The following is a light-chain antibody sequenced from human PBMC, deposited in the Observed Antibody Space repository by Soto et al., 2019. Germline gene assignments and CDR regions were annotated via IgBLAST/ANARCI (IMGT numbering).Light chain of an antibody. CDR2: GAS. Sequence: EIVMTQSPATLAVSPGERATLSCWASQTVSSNLAWYQQKPGQTPRLLIFGASTRATGIPAMFSGSGSGTDFTLTISSLQSEEFAVYYCQQYNNWPQTFGQGTKLEIK. CDR3: QQYNNWPQT. V-gene: IGKV3-15*01. J-gene: IGKJ2*01. CDR1: QTVSSN.